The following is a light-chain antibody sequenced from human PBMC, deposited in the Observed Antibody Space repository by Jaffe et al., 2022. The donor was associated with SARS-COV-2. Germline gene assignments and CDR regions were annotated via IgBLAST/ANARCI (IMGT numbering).Light chain of an antibody. CDR1: QRILNRSNSKNY. Sequence: DIVMTQSPDSLAVSLGERATINCKSRQRILNRSNSKNYLAWYQQKPGQPPKLLIYWASTRESGVPDRFSGSGSGTDFTLTISSLQAEDVAVYYCQQYYDPPYTFGQGTKLEIK. V-gene: IGKV4-1*01. CDR2: WAS. J-gene: IGKJ2*01. CDR3: QQYYDPPYT.